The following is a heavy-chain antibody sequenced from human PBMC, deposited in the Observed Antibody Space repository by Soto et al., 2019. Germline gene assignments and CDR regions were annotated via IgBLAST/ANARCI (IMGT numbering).Heavy chain of an antibody. V-gene: IGHV6-1*01. CDR2: TYYRSKWYN. D-gene: IGHD2-21*02. J-gene: IGHJ4*02. CDR3: ASGGDRKFAY. CDR1: GDSVSSNSAT. Sequence: SQTLSLTCAISGDSVSSNSATWNWIRQSPSRGLEWLGRTYYRSKWYNDYALSVKSRITINPDTSKNQFSLQLNSVTPDDTAVYFCASGGDRKFAYWGQGTLVTVSS.